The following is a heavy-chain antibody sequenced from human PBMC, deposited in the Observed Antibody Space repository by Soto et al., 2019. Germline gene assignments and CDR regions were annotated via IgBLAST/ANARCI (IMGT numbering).Heavy chain of an antibody. J-gene: IGHJ6*02. CDR3: TILCGSAMVYYYGMDV. Sequence: PGGSLRLSCTASGFTFGDYAMSWFRQAPGKGLEWVGFIRSKAYGGTTEYAASVKGRFTISRDDSKSIAYLQMNSLKTEDTAVYYCTILCGSAMVYYYGMDVWGQGTTVTVSS. CDR2: IRSKAYGGTT. CDR1: GFTFGDYA. V-gene: IGHV3-49*03. D-gene: IGHD5-18*01.